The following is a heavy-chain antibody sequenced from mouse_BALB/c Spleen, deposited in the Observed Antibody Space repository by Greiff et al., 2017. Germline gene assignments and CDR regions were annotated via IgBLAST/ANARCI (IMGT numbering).Heavy chain of an antibody. J-gene: IGHJ2*01. CDR1: GFAFSSYD. Sequence: EVKLVESGGGLVKPGGSLKLSCAASGFAFSSYDMSWVRQTPEKRLEWVAYISSGGGSTYYPDTVKGRFTISRDNAKNTLYLQMSSLKSEDTAMYYCARGRYYFDYWGQGTTLTVSS. CDR2: ISSGGGST. CDR3: ARGRYYFDY. V-gene: IGHV5-12-1*01.